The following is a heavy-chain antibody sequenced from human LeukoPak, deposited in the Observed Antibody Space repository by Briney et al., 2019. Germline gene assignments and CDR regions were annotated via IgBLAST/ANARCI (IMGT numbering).Heavy chain of an antibody. CDR3: ARGLLEWENYYYGMDV. CDR2: IWYDGSNK. CDR1: GFTFSSYG. J-gene: IGHJ6*02. Sequence: PGGSLRLSCAASGFTFSSYGMHWVRQAPGKGLEWVAVIWYDGSNKYYADSVKGRFTISRDNSKNTLYLQMNSLRAEDTAVYYCARGLLEWENYYYGMDVWGQGTTVTVSS. V-gene: IGHV3-33*01. D-gene: IGHD1-26*01.